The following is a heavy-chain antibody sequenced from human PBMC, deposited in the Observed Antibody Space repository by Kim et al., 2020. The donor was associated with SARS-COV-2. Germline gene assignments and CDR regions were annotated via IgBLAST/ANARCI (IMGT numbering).Heavy chain of an antibody. Sequence: KGRFTISRDNAKNSLYLQMNSLRAEDTAVYYCARVGDCGGDCYPLGAFDIWGQGTMVTVSS. V-gene: IGHV3-11*05. CDR3: ARVGDCGGDCYPLGAFDI. J-gene: IGHJ3*02. D-gene: IGHD2-21*02.